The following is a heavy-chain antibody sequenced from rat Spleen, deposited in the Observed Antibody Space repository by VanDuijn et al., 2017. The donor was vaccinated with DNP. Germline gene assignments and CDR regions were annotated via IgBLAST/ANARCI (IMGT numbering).Heavy chain of an antibody. CDR3: ARGLRVYYFDY. Sequence: EVQLVESGGGLVQPGRSLKLSCAASGFIFSNYYMAWVRQAPKKGLEWVASIRYDGGSTYYGDSVKGRFTISRENAKSTLYLQMNSLRSEDMATYYCARGLRVYYFDYWGQGVMVTVSS. CDR2: IRYDGGST. D-gene: IGHD1-11*01. CDR1: GFIFSNYY. V-gene: IGHV5-22*01. J-gene: IGHJ2*01.